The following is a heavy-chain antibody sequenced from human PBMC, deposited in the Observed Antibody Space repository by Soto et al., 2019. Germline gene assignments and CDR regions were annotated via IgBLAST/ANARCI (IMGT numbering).Heavy chain of an antibody. V-gene: IGHV4-39*02. D-gene: IGHD1-26*01. CDR1: GGSITRNSYL. CDR2: IYYSGTT. CDR3: ARDDSGFSGSHYIDYFNY. J-gene: IGHJ4*02. Sequence: ASENLSLPCTVSGGSITRNSYLLAWVRQPPGEGVEWIGSIYYSGTTYYNPSLKSRVTISVDRSKNQFSLKLNSVTAADTAVYYCARDDSGFSGSHYIDYFNYWGQGALVTVSS.